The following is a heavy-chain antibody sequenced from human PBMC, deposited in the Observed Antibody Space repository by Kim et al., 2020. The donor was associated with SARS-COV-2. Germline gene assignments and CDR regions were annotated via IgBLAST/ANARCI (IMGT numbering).Heavy chain of an antibody. CDR2: IYQSGTT. D-gene: IGHD3-22*01. V-gene: IGHV4-38-2*01. J-gene: IGHJ4*02. Sequence: SETLSLTCAVSGHPITSGYFWGWIRQSPGKGLEWIGSIYQSGTTYYNPSLKSRVSISIETSKDQFSLRLNSVTAADTAVYYCTSKYYYDSSGYYYADWWGQGTLVTVSS. CDR1: GHPITSGYF. CDR3: TSKYYYDSSGYYYADW.